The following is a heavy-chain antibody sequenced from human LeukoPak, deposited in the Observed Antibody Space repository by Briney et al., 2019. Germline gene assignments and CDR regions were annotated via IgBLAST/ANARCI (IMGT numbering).Heavy chain of an antibody. J-gene: IGHJ3*02. D-gene: IGHD3-10*01. Sequence: ARGSLRLSCVASGITFRNYWMSWVRQAPGKGLEWVANINPDGSEKNYAQSVKGRFTISRDNAKNSVSLQMNSLRGEDTAVYYCATEPGIGYAFDIWGQGTRVTVSS. V-gene: IGHV3-7*01. CDR2: INPDGSEK. CDR1: GITFRNYW. CDR3: ATEPGIGYAFDI.